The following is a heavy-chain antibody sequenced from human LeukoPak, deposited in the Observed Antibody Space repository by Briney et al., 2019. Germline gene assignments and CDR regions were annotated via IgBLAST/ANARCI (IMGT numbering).Heavy chain of an antibody. D-gene: IGHD6-6*01. CDR3: ARGWKIIAARPLGY. Sequence: ASVTVSCMASGSTFTGYYMHWVRQAAGRGLEWMGWMNPNSGNTVYAQKFQGRVPMTRTTSISPAYMELSSLRSADTAVYSCARGWKIIAARPLGYWGQGTLVTVSS. J-gene: IGHJ4*02. V-gene: IGHV1-8*02. CDR1: GSTFTGYY. CDR2: MNPNSGNT.